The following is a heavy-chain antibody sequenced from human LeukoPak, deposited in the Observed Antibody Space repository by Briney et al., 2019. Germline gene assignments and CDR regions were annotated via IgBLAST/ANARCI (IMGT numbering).Heavy chain of an antibody. CDR2: IYHSGST. CDR3: ARDGYGGVDY. D-gene: IGHD3-10*01. Sequence: SETLSLTCTVSGDSTSTYYWSWIRQSPGKGLEWIGYIYHSGSTKYNPSLKSRVTISVDTSKKQFSLKLSSVTAADTAVYYCARDGYGGVDYWGQGTLVTVSS. J-gene: IGHJ4*02. CDR1: GDSTSTYY. V-gene: IGHV4-59*01.